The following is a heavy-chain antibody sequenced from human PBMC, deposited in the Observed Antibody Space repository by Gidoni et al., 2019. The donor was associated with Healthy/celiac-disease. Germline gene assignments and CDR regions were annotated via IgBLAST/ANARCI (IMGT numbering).Heavy chain of an antibody. D-gene: IGHD3-22*01. CDR3: ARDGGYYDSGCDY. CDR2: ISSSGSTI. CDR1: GFTFSSYE. Sequence: EVQLVESGGGLVQPGGSLRLSCAASGFTFSSYEMNWVRQAPGKGLEWVSYISSSGSTIYYADSVKGRFTISRDNAKNSLYLQMNSLRAEDTAGYYCARDGGYYDSGCDYWGQGTLVTVSS. V-gene: IGHV3-48*03. J-gene: IGHJ4*02.